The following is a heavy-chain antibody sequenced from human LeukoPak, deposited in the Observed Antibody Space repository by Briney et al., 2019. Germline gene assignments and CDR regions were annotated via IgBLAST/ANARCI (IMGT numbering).Heavy chain of an antibody. CDR3: AKDGAGRHYFDY. CDR1: GFTFSSYD. V-gene: IGHV3-30*02. D-gene: IGHD3-16*01. Sequence: GGSLRLSCAASGFTFSSYDMHWVRQAPGKGLEWVAFIRYDGTNKYYADSVKGRFTISRDNSKNTLYLQMNSLRAEDTAVYYCAKDGAGRHYFDYWGQGTLVTVSS. J-gene: IGHJ4*02. CDR2: IRYDGTNK.